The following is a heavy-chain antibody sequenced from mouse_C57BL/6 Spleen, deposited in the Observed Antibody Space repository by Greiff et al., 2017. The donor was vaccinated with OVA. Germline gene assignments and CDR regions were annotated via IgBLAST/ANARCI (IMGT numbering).Heavy chain of an antibody. J-gene: IGHJ4*01. CDR1: GFTFSSYA. Sequence: EVHLVESGGGLVKPGGSLKLSCAASGFTFSSYAMSWVRQTPEKRLEWVATFSDGGSYTYYPDNVKGRFTISRDNAKNNLYLQMSHLKSEDTAMYYCTIHYDYDDAMDYWGQGTSVTVSS. CDR2: FSDGGSYT. D-gene: IGHD2-4*01. CDR3: TIHYDYDDAMDY. V-gene: IGHV5-4*01.